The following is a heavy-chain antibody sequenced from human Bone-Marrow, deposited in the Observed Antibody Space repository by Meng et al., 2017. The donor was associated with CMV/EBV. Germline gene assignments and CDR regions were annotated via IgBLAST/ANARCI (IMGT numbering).Heavy chain of an antibody. Sequence: GESLKISCAASGFTVSKNYMSWVRQAPGKGLEWVSVIYSGGSTYYADSVKGRFTISRDNSKNTLYLQMNNLRAEDTAVYYCARGPDYSYFDYWGQGTLVTVSS. V-gene: IGHV3-53*01. J-gene: IGHJ4*02. CDR2: IYSGGST. CDR3: ARGPDYSYFDY. D-gene: IGHD4-11*01. CDR1: GFTVSKNY.